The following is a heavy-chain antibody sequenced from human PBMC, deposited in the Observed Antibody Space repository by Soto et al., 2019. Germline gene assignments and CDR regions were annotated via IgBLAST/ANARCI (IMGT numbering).Heavy chain of an antibody. CDR2: IIPIFGTA. CDR3: ARGYRYGGIYYYYYGMDV. Sequence: SVKLSFKASGGTFSSYAIIWLRQARGQGLEWMGGIIPIFGTANYAQKFQGRVTITADESTSTAYMELSSLRSEDTAAYYCARGYRYGGIYYYYYGMDVWGQGTTVTVSS. CDR1: GGTFSSYA. J-gene: IGHJ6*02. D-gene: IGHD4-17*01. V-gene: IGHV1-69*13.